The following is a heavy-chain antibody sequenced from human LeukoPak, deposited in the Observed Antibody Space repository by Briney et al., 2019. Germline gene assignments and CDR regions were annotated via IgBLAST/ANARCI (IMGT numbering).Heavy chain of an antibody. CDR2: IHPSGST. CDR3: SRGTDRSKSGDY. J-gene: IGHJ4*02. Sequence: PSETLSLTCAVYGGSFSGYYWTWIRQPPGEGLEWIGEIHPSGSTDYSPALKSRVIISMDTSKRQFSLKLSSVTAADTVIYYCSRGTDRSKSGDYWGQGALVTVSA. CDR1: GGSFSGYY. V-gene: IGHV4-34*01. D-gene: IGHD4-11*01.